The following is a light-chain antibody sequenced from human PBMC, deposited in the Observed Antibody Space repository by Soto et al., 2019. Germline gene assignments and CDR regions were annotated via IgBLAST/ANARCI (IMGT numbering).Light chain of an antibody. Sequence: IQMTQSPYTLSASVGDRVTITCRASQSIGSWLAWYQQKPGKAPKLLIYDASTLESGVRSRFSGSASGTEFTLTISSLQPDDFAAYYCQQYNSYSPVYTFGQGTKLEIK. J-gene: IGKJ2*01. V-gene: IGKV1-5*01. CDR1: QSIGSW. CDR2: DAS. CDR3: QQYNSYSPVYT.